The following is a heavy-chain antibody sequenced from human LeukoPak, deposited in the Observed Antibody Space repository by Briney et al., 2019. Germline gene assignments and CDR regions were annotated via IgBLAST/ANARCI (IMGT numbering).Heavy chain of an antibody. D-gene: IGHD2-2*01. CDR3: ARQGVYCSSTSCYVGAFDI. CDR2: IYYSGST. CDR1: GGSISSSSYY. J-gene: IGHJ4*02. V-gene: IGHV4-39*01. Sequence: SETLSLTCTVSGGSISSSSYYWGWIRQPPGKGLEWIGSIYYSGSTYYNPSLKSRVPISVDTSKNQFSLKLSSVTAADTAVYYCARQGVYCSSTSCYVGAFDIWGQGTLVTVSS.